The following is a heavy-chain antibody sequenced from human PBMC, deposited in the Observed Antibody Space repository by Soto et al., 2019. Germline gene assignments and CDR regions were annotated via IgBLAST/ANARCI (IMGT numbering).Heavy chain of an antibody. CDR2: INPNSGGT. Sequence: QVQLVQSGAEVKKPGASVKVSCKASGYTFTGYYMHWVRQAPGQGLEWMGWINPNSGGTNYAQKFQGWVTMTRDTSISIAYMELSRLRSDDTAVYYCARDNGDYRGNAFDIWGQGTMVTVSS. CDR1: GYTFTGYY. CDR3: ARDNGDYRGNAFDI. J-gene: IGHJ3*02. D-gene: IGHD4-17*01. V-gene: IGHV1-2*04.